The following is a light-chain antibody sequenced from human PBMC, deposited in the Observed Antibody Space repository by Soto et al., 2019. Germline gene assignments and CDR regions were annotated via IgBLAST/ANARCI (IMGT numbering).Light chain of an antibody. CDR3: QQYNDWPLT. J-gene: IGKJ1*01. CDR2: GAS. Sequence: EIVMTQSPATLSVSPGGRATLSCRASQSISDTLAWYQQKPGQAPRLLIYGASRRATGFPARFSGSGSGTDFTLIISSLQSEDFALYYCQQYNDWPLTFCQETKVDIK. CDR1: QSISDT. V-gene: IGKV3-15*01.